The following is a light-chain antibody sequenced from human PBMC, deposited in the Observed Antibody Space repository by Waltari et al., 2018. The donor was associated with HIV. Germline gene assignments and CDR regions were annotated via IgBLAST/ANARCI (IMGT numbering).Light chain of an antibody. J-gene: IGKJ2*01. Sequence: DIRMTQSPSSLSASVGDRVTITCRASQTISIYLNLYQQERGKAPKLLIFATTRLQSGVPSRFSGCGSGTDFTLTITILQPEDFTTYFCQQVFNYPHTFGQGTTVDIK. CDR2: ATT. CDR3: QQVFNYPHT. CDR1: QTISIY. V-gene: IGKV1-39*01.